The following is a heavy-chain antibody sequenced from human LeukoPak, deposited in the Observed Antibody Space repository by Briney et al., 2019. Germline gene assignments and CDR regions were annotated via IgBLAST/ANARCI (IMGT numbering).Heavy chain of an antibody. D-gene: IGHD6-19*01. Sequence: ASVKVSCKTSGYTFTGYYMHWVRQAPGQGLEWMGRINPKSGGTDYAQKFQGRVTMTSDTSISTAYMGLSRLRSDDTAVYYCAASIALTGNFFDYWGQGTLVTVSS. J-gene: IGHJ4*02. CDR1: GYTFTGYY. V-gene: IGHV1-2*06. CDR2: INPKSGGT. CDR3: AASIALTGNFFDY.